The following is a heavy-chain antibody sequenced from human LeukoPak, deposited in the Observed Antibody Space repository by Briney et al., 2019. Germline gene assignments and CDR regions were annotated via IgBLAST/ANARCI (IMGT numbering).Heavy chain of an antibody. CDR3: ARGTPHYYYYYMDV. V-gene: IGHV3-30-3*01. D-gene: IGHD1-14*01. Sequence: GGSLRLSCAASGFTFSSYAMHWVRQAPGKGLEWVAVISYDGSNKYYADSVKGRFTISRDNSKNTLYLQMNSLRAEDTAVYYCARGTPHYYYYYMDVWGKGTTVTVSS. CDR2: ISYDGSNK. J-gene: IGHJ6*03. CDR1: GFTFSSYA.